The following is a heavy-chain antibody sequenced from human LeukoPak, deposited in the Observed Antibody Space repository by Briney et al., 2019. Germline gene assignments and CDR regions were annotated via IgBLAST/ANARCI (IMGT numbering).Heavy chain of an antibody. CDR1: GGSISSYY. CDR2: IYYSGST. Sequence: SETLSLTCTVSGGSISSYYWSWIRQPPGKGLEWIGYIYYSGSTNCNPSLKSRVTISVDTSKNQFSLKLSSVTAADTAVYYCATSSTSDAFDIWGQGTMVTVSS. J-gene: IGHJ3*02. CDR3: ATSSTSDAFDI. D-gene: IGHD2-2*01. V-gene: IGHV4-59*01.